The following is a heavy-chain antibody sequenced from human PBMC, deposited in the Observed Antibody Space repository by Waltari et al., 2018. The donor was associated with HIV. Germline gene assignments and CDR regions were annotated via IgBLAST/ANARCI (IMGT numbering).Heavy chain of an antibody. CDR1: GVSFVCLA. CDR2: ISSNSSTI. J-gene: IGHJ4*02. D-gene: IGHD2-8*01. Sequence: ERNLVDPVGGVGRPGGSLREEGRGAGVSFVCLARNWVGQAPGKGLEWVSYISSNSSTIYHADSVKGRFTISRDNAKNSLYLQMNSLRDEDTAVYYCVRVGTSFDYWGQGTLVTVSS. CDR3: VRVGTSFDY. V-gene: IGHV3-48*02.